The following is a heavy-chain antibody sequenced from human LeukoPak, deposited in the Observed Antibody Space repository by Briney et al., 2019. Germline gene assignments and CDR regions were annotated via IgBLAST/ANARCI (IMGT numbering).Heavy chain of an antibody. J-gene: IGHJ6*03. D-gene: IGHD5-24*01. CDR1: GGTFSNYV. CDR3: GRGFDGYYHYYMDV. V-gene: IGHV1-69*05. CDR2: IIPPLGTA. Sequence: AVTVSCKASGGTFSNYVISWVRQAPAQGLEWMGVIIPPLGTANYAQKFQGRVTVTTDESTSTPYMELRSLRSEDTATYYCGRGFDGYYHYYMDVCGKGTTVSASS.